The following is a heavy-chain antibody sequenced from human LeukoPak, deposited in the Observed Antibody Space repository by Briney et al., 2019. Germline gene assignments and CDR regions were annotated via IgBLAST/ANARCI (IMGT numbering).Heavy chain of an antibody. V-gene: IGHV3-7*01. J-gene: IGHJ4*02. Sequence: GGSLRLSCAASGFTFSSYWMSWVRQAPGKGLEWVANIKQDGSEKYYVDSVKGRFTISRDNAKNSLYLQMNSLRAEDTAVYYCARVGPYYYDSSGSFDYWGQGTLVTVSS. D-gene: IGHD3-22*01. CDR1: GFTFSSYW. CDR2: IKQDGSEK. CDR3: ARVGPYYYDSSGSFDY.